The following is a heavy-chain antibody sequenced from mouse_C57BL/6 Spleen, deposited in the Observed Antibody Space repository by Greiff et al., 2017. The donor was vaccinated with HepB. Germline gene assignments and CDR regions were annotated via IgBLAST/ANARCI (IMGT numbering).Heavy chain of an antibody. V-gene: IGHV1-15*01. J-gene: IGHJ3*01. Sequence: VQLQESGAELVRPGASVTLSCKASGYTFTDYEMHWVKQTPVHGLEWIGAIDPETGGTAYNQKFKGKAILTADKSSSTAYMELRSLTSEDSAVYYCTREGYEGFAYWGQGTLVTVSA. CDR3: TREGYEGFAY. CDR2: IDPETGGT. D-gene: IGHD2-2*01. CDR1: GYTFTDYE.